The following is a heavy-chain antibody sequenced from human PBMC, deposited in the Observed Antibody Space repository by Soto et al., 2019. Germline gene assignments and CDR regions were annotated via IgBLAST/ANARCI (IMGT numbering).Heavy chain of an antibody. CDR3: ARGRLNAFDI. J-gene: IGHJ3*02. CDR2: IKEDGSEQ. D-gene: IGHD3-22*01. V-gene: IGHV3-7*04. CDR1: GFTFSTYW. Sequence: EVQLVESGGGLVQPGGSLRLSCAASGFTFSTYWMSWVRQAPGKGLEWVANIKEDGSEQYYVDSVKGRFTISRDNAKNSLHLQMKIMTAEDTAVYYCARGRLNAFDIWGQGTMVTVSS.